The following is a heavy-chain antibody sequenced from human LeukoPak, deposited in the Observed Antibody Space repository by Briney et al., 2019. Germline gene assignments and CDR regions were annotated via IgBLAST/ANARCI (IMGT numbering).Heavy chain of an antibody. CDR2: IIPILGIA. Sequence: GASVKVSCKASGGTFSSYAISWVRQAPGQGLEWMGRIIPILGIANYAQKFQGRVTITADKSTSTAYMELSSLRSEDTAVYYCAREGSGSSWYGELDYWGQGTLVTVSS. V-gene: IGHV1-69*04. CDR3: AREGSGSSWYGELDY. CDR1: GGTFSSYA. J-gene: IGHJ4*02. D-gene: IGHD6-13*01.